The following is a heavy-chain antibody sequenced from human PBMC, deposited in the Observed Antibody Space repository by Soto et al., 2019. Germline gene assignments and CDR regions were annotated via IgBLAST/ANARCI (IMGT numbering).Heavy chain of an antibody. V-gene: IGHV1-69*18. CDR3: ARDLGSSTSCYSCYYGMDV. CDR1: GGTFSSYA. CDR2: IIPIFGTP. D-gene: IGHD2-2*02. Sequence: QVQLVQSGAEVKKPGSSVKVSCKASGGTFSSYAISWVRQAPGQGLEWMGSIIPIFGTPNYAQKFQGRVTITADESTSTAYMELSSLRSEDTAVYYCARDLGSSTSCYSCYYGMDVWGQGTTVTVSS. J-gene: IGHJ6*02.